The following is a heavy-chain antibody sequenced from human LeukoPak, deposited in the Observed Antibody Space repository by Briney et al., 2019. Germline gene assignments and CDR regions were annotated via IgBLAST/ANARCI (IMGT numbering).Heavy chain of an antibody. J-gene: IGHJ4*02. D-gene: IGHD3-10*01. V-gene: IGHV3-9*01. CDR1: GFTFADYA. Sequence: GGSLRLSCAASGFTFADYAMHWVRQAPGKGLEWVSGISWNSGSIGYADSVKGRFTISRDNAKNSLYLQMNSLRAEDTALYYCAKDMGGGYYGSGSPFDYWGQGTLVTVSS. CDR2: ISWNSGSI. CDR3: AKDMGGGYYGSGSPFDY.